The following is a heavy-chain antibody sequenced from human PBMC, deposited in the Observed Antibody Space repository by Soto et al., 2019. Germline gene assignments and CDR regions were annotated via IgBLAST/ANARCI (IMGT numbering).Heavy chain of an antibody. J-gene: IGHJ4*02. CDR3: ARHLGVTATRGFVS. D-gene: IGHD2-21*02. CDR1: GGSINTNW. V-gene: IGHV4-4*02. CDR2: SYHSGAT. Sequence: QVQLQESGPGLVKPSGTLSLTCDVSGGSINTNWWSWVRQPPGKGLEWTGESYHSGATNYNPSLKNLVTIFVDNSNNQFSLNLNSVTAADTAVYFCARHLGVTATRGFVSWGRGILVTVSS.